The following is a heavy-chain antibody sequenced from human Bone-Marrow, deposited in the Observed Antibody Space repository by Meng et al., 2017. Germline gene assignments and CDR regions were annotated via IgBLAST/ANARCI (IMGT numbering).Heavy chain of an antibody. V-gene: IGHV4-34*01. Sequence: QVRLQQWGAGLLKPSETLSLTRVVSGGSFSDYYWSWIRQPPGKGLEWIGEINHSGSTNYNPSLESRATISVDTSQNNLSLKLSSVTAADSAVYYCARGSWLQLWLQDYWGQGTLVTVSS. CDR2: INHSGST. CDR1: GGSFSDYY. CDR3: ARGSWLQLWLQDY. J-gene: IGHJ4*02. D-gene: IGHD5-18*01.